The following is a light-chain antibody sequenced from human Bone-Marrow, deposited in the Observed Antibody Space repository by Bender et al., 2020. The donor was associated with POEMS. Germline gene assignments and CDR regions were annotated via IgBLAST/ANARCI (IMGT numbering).Light chain of an antibody. CDR2: DDG. V-gene: IGLV3-21*02. CDR1: SIGRNP. J-gene: IGLJ3*02. Sequence: VLTQPPSASGTPGQRVTISCSGGSIGRNPINWYQQQPGQAPVLVVYDDGDRPSGIPERFSGSNSGNTATLTISRVEAGDEADYYCQVWDSSFDIPVFGGGTKLTVL. CDR3: QVWDSSFDIPV.